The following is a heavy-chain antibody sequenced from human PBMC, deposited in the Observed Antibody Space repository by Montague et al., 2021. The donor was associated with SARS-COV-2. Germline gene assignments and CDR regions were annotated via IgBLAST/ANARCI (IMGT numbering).Heavy chain of an antibody. V-gene: IGHV4-59*08. Sequence: SETLSLTCTVSGVSVTDYYWSWIRQPPGKGLEWVGDVLYNKGTNFNPSLKRRVAISVDTSKNQFSLRLTSVTAADTAFYYCLRHPHYDGLNGPPDFWDQGTLVTVSS. D-gene: IGHD3-9*01. J-gene: IGHJ4*02. CDR1: GVSVTDYY. CDR2: VLYNKGT. CDR3: LRHPHYDGLNGPPDF.